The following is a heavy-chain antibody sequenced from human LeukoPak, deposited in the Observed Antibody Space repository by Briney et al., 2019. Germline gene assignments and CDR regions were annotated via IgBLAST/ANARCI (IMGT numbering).Heavy chain of an antibody. D-gene: IGHD4-17*01. Sequence: PSETLSLTCTVSGGSISSYYWSWIRQPPGKGLECIGYIYYSGTTNYNPSLKSRVTISVDTSKNQFSLKLRSVPAADTAVYYCARGGDYLFDYWGQGTLVTVSS. CDR1: GGSISSYY. J-gene: IGHJ4*02. CDR3: ARGGDYLFDY. CDR2: IYYSGTT. V-gene: IGHV4-59*01.